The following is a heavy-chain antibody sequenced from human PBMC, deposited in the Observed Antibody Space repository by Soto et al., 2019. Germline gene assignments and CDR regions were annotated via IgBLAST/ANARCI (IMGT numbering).Heavy chain of an antibody. CDR2: ISGSGGST. D-gene: IGHD3-22*01. J-gene: IGHJ4*02. CDR1: GFTFSSYA. CDR3: AKEGDYYDSSGPLFYYFDY. Sequence: GGSLRLSCAASGFTFSSYAMSWVRQAPGKGLEWVSAISGSGGSTYYADSVKGRFTISRDNSKNTLYLQMNSLRAEDTAVYYCAKEGDYYDSSGPLFYYFDYWGQGTMVTVSS. V-gene: IGHV3-23*01.